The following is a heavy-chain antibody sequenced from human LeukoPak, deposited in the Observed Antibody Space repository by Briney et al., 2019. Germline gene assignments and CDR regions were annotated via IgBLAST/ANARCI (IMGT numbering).Heavy chain of an antibody. CDR3: AKETGYSSGWYRNLDY. D-gene: IGHD6-19*01. V-gene: IGHV3-30*02. CDR2: IRYDGINK. J-gene: IGHJ4*02. Sequence: GGSLRLSCAASGFTFSTYGMHWVRQAPGKGLEWVAFIRYDGINKYYPDSVKGRFTISRDNSKNTLYLQMNSLRAEDTALYYCAKETGYSSGWYRNLDYWGQGTLVTVSS. CDR1: GFTFSTYG.